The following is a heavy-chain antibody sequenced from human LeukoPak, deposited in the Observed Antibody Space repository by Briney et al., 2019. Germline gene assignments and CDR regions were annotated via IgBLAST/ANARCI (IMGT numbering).Heavy chain of an antibody. CDR2: ISGSGDRI. D-gene: IGHD2-15*01. CDR3: ARDGFSEISRDNDGFDI. CDR1: GYTFGNYG. J-gene: IGHJ3*02. V-gene: IGHV3-23*01. Sequence: GGSLTLSCGASGYTFGNYGMSWVRQASGRGLEWVSSISGSGDRIHYADSVKGRFTISRDNSKNTMYLQMNSLRVDDTAEYYCARDGFSEISRDNDGFDIWGQGTMVTVSS.